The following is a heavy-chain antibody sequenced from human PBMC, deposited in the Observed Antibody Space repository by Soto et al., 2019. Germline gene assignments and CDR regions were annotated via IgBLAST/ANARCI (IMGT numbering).Heavy chain of an antibody. CDR1: GFTFSSYA. D-gene: IGHD3-9*01. CDR2: ISGSGGST. J-gene: IGHJ5*02. V-gene: IGHV3-23*01. CDR3: AKDLIRHILTGYSLDDWFDP. Sequence: HPGGSLRLSCAASGFTFSSYAMSWVRQAPGKGLEWVSAISGSGGSTYYADSVKGRFTISRDNSKNTLYLQMNSLRAEDTAVYYCAKDLIRHILTGYSLDDWFDPWGQGTLVTVSS.